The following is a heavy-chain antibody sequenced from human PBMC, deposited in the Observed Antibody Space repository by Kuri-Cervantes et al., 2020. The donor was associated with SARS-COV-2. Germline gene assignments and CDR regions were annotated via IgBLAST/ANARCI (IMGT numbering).Heavy chain of an antibody. CDR1: EYTFTGYY. Sequence: ASVKVSCKASEYTFTGYYMHWVRQAPGQGLEWMGWINPNSGGTNYAQKFQGRVTMTRDTSISTAYMELSRLRSDDTAVYYCARDGKPTTVPKGGYFQHWGQGTLVTVSS. CDR3: ARDGKPTTVPKGGYFQH. J-gene: IGHJ1*01. CDR2: INPNSGGT. V-gene: IGHV1-2*02. D-gene: IGHD4-17*01.